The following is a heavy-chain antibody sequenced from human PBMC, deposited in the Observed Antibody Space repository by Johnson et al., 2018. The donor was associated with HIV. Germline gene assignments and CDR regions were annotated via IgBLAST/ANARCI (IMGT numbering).Heavy chain of an antibody. CDR2: ISSSGSTI. Sequence: QVQLMESWGGVVQPGGSLRLSCAASGFTFSDYYMSWIRQAPGKGLEWVSYISSSGSTIYYADSVKGRFTISRDNSQNTLYLQMNSLTSEDTAVYYCARGYYDSSGRTGAFDIWGQGTMVTVSS. CDR1: GFTFSDYY. V-gene: IGHV3-11*04. CDR3: ARGYYDSSGRTGAFDI. D-gene: IGHD3-22*01. J-gene: IGHJ3*02.